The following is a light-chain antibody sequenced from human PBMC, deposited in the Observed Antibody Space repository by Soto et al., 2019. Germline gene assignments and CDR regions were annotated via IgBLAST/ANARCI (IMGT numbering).Light chain of an antibody. CDR1: SNDVGGFNY. J-gene: IGLJ3*02. CDR2: EVS. V-gene: IGLV2-14*01. Sequence: QSALTQPASVSGSPGQSITISCTGTSNDVGGFNYVSWYQQHPGKAPKVIIYEVSNRPSGVSNRFSGSKSGNTASLTSSGLQAEDEADYYCNSYTSSSARVFGGGTKLTVL. CDR3: NSYTSSSARV.